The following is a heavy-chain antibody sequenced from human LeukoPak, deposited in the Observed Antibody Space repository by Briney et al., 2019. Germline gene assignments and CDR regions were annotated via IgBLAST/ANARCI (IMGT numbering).Heavy chain of an antibody. V-gene: IGHV3-30*02. D-gene: IGHD6-13*01. J-gene: IGHJ4*02. Sequence: GGSLRLSCAASGFTFSSYGMHWVRPAPGKGLEWVAFIRYDGSNKYYADSVKGRFTISRDNSKNTLYLQMNSLRAEDTAVYYCAKTPYSLDYFDYWGQGTLVTVSS. CDR2: IRYDGSNK. CDR1: GFTFSSYG. CDR3: AKTPYSLDYFDY.